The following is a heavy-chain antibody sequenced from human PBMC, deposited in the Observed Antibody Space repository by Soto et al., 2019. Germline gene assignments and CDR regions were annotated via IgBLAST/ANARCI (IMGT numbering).Heavy chain of an antibody. CDR3: ARVPPLPPYYHILTGYPV. Sequence: SETLSLTCTVSGGSISSGGYYWSWIRQHPGKGLEWIGSIYYSGSTYYNPSLKSRVTISVDTSKNQFSLKLSSVTAEDTAVYYCARVPPLPPYYHILTGYPVCGQRTLVTVSS. CDR2: IYYSGST. D-gene: IGHD3-9*01. J-gene: IGHJ4*02. CDR1: GGSISSGGYY. V-gene: IGHV4-31*03.